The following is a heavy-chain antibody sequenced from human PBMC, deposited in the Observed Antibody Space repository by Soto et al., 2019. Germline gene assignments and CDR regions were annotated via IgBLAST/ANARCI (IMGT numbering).Heavy chain of an antibody. V-gene: IGHV4-4*07. CDR2: IYTSGST. Sequence: ETLSLTCSVSGTSVSNYYWSWIRQPAGEGLEHIGRIYTSGSTSYNPSLKSRVTMSMDTSQTQIYLNLTSVTAADTAVYYCARGGIQLSYAFDYWGQGILVTVSS. CDR3: ARGGIQLSYAFDY. J-gene: IGHJ4*02. D-gene: IGHD5-18*01. CDR1: GTSVSNYY.